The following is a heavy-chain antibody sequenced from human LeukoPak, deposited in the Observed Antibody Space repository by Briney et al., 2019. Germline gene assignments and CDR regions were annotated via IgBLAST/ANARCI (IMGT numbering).Heavy chain of an antibody. V-gene: IGHV3-23*01. J-gene: IGHJ4*02. CDR2: IGGTGST. CDR3: AKGASSSSWFRGDY. CDR1: GFTFSNYA. Sequence: GGSLRLSCAASGFTFSNYAMTWVRQAPEKGLEWVSTIGGTGSTYYADSVRGRFTISRDNSKNTFYLQVDSLRAEDTAVFYCAKGASSSSWFRGDYWGQGTLVTVSS. D-gene: IGHD6-13*01.